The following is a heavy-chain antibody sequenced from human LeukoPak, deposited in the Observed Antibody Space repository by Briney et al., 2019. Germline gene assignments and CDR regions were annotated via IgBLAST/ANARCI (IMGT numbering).Heavy chain of an antibody. V-gene: IGHV3-23*01. CDR1: GFTFSSYA. CDR3: AKVTGPGYSSGWYYHY. CDR2: ISGSGGST. Sequence: GGSLRLSCAASGFTFSSYAMSWVRQAPGKGLEWVSAISGSGGSTYYADSVKGRFTISRDNSKNTLYLQMNSLRAEDTAAYYCAKVTGPGYSSGWYYHYWGQGTLVTVSS. J-gene: IGHJ4*02. D-gene: IGHD6-19*01.